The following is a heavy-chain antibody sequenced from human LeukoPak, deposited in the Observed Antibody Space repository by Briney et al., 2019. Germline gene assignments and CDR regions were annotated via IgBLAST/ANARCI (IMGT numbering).Heavy chain of an antibody. CDR3: ARSSGSSEARYYYYMDV. Sequence: ASVKVSCKASGYRFLSYGINWVRQVPGQGLEWLGWISAYNSKTSYSQNFQGRVTMTTDTSTSTAYMELRSLRSNDTALYFCARSSGSSEARYYYYMDVWGTGTT. J-gene: IGHJ6*03. CDR2: ISAYNSKT. V-gene: IGHV1-18*01. D-gene: IGHD1-26*01. CDR1: GYRFLSYG.